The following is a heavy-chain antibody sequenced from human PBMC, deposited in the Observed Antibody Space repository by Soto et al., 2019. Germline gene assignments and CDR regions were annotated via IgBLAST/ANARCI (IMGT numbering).Heavy chain of an antibody. CDR2: INPDGSST. V-gene: IGHV3-74*01. J-gene: IGHJ4*02. CDR3: ARLLAVAGTNY. Sequence: PGGSLRLSCAASGFTFSSYWMHWVRQAPGKGLVWVSRINPDGSSTSYADSVKGRFTISRDNAKNTLYLQMNSLGVEDTAIYYCARLLAVAGTNYWGQGILVTVS. D-gene: IGHD6-19*01. CDR1: GFTFSSYW.